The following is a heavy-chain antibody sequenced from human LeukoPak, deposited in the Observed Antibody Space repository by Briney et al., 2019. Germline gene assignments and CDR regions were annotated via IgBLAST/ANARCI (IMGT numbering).Heavy chain of an antibody. D-gene: IGHD2-15*01. Sequence: PGRSLRLSCAASGFTFSSYGMHWVRQAPGKGLEWVAVISYDGSNKYYADSVKGRFTISRDNSKNTLYLQMNSLRAEDTAVYYCAKDQDPLVRGYCSGGSCYSGLDYWGQGTLVTVSS. J-gene: IGHJ4*02. CDR2: ISYDGSNK. CDR1: GFTFSSYG. CDR3: AKDQDPLVRGYCSGGSCYSGLDY. V-gene: IGHV3-30*18.